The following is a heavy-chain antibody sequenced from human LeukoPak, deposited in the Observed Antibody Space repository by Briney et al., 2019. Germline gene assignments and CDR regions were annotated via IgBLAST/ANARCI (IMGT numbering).Heavy chain of an antibody. Sequence: SETLSLTCTVSGGSMRNSYWSWIRQPAGKGLEWVGRIFTTGSTNYNPSLKSRVTMSIDTSKNQFSLKLSSVTAADTAVYYCARVLGCSTTCCYAAYIDSWGQGTLVTVSS. J-gene: IGHJ4*02. D-gene: IGHD2-2*01. CDR1: GGSMRNSY. V-gene: IGHV4-4*07. CDR2: IFTTGST. CDR3: ARVLGCSTTCCYAAYIDS.